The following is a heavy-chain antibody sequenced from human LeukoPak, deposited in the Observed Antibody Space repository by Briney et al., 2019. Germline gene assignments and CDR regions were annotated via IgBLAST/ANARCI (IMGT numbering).Heavy chain of an antibody. Sequence: GGSLRLSCAASGFTFSRFAMNWVRQAPGKGLEWVGIISNTGSIVSFADSVKGRFTISRDNSKNTLYLQMNNLRAEDTAVYYCAEGPSSGTYYSWFDPWGQGTLVTVSS. D-gene: IGHD3-10*01. CDR3: AEGPSSGTYYSWFDP. V-gene: IGHV3-23*01. J-gene: IGHJ5*02. CDR2: ISNTGSIV. CDR1: GFTFSRFA.